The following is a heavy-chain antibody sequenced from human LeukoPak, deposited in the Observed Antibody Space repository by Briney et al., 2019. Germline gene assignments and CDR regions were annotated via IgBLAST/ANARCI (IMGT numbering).Heavy chain of an antibody. D-gene: IGHD2-21*01. CDR1: GVTFITAW. J-gene: IGHJ5*02. V-gene: IGHV3-15*01. CDR3: VTDENAYSYGA. CDR2: IKSNAEGGTT. Sequence: GGSLRLSCAASGVTFITAWMNWVRQAPEKGLERVGRIKSNAEGGTTDYAAPVEGRFTISRDDSKNTLFLQMNSLKVEDTAVYYCVTDENAYSYGAWGQGTLVTVSS.